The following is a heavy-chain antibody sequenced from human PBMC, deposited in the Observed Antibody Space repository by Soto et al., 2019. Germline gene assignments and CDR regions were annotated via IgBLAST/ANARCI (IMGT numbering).Heavy chain of an antibody. CDR1: GFTFSNYA. J-gene: IGHJ4*02. Sequence: GGSLRLSCAASGFTFSNYAMSWVRQAPGKGLEWVSAISGSGGSTYYADSVKGRFTISRDNSKNTLYLQMNSLRAEDTAVYYCAKGGRLRYFDWLFPDFAYGGQGALVTV. CDR3: AKGGRLRYFDWLFPDFAY. D-gene: IGHD3-9*01. V-gene: IGHV3-23*01. CDR2: ISGSGGST.